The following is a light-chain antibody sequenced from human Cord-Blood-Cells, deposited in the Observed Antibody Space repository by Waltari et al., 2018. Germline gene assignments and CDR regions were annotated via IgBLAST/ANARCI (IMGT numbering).Light chain of an antibody. CDR1: SSDVGSYTL. CDR3: CSYAGSSTWV. J-gene: IGLJ3*02. Sequence: QSALTQPASVSGSPGQSITIPCTGTSSDVGSYTLVSWYQQHPGKAPKLMMYEGSKRPSGVSNRFSGSKSGNTASLTISGLQAEDEADYYCCSYAGSSTWVFGGGTKLTVL. V-gene: IGLV2-23*01. CDR2: EGS.